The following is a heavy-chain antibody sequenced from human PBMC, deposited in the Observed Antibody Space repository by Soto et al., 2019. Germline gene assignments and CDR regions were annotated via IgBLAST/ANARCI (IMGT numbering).Heavy chain of an antibody. J-gene: IGHJ6*02. Sequence: SVKVSCKASGGTFSSYAISWVRQAPGQGLEWMGGIIPIFGTANYAQKFQGRVTITADESTSTAYMELSSLRAEDTAVYYCASSRPLYYDILTGTYYYYGMDVWGQGTTVTVSS. CDR2: IIPIFGTA. D-gene: IGHD3-9*01. CDR3: ASSRPLYYDILTGTYYYYGMDV. CDR1: GGTFSSYA. V-gene: IGHV1-69*13.